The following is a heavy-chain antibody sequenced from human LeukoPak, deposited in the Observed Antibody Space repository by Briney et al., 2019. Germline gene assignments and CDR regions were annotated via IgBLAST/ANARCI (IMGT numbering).Heavy chain of an antibody. CDR3: TRLRSDTTGGYYYFMDV. Sequence: GGSLRLSCAASDFTFSDSAIHWVRQAPGKGLEWVGRIRSKANGYGTSYGASAKGRLTISRDDSKNTADLQMSDLRTEDTAVYYCTRLRSDTTGGYYYFMDVWGKGTTVIVSS. CDR2: IRSKANGYGT. D-gene: IGHD1-1*01. CDR1: DFTFSDSA. V-gene: IGHV3-73*01. J-gene: IGHJ6*03.